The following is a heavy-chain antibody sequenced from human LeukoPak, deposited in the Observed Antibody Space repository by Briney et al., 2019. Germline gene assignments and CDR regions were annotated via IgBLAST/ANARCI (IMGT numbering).Heavy chain of an antibody. CDR2: ISSSSSYI. Sequence: GRSLRLSCAASGFTFSSYGMHWVRQAPGKGLEWVSSISSSSSYIYYADSVKGRFTISRDNAKNSLYLQMNSLRAEDTAVYYCARDMGVVVVPAAMRSFYYGMDVWGQGTTVTVSS. CDR1: GFTFSSYG. J-gene: IGHJ6*02. CDR3: ARDMGVVVVPAAMRSFYYGMDV. V-gene: IGHV3-21*01. D-gene: IGHD2-2*01.